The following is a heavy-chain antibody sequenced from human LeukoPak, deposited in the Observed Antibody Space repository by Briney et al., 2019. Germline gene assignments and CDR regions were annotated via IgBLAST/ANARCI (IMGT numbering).Heavy chain of an antibody. J-gene: IGHJ3*02. Sequence: ASVTVSCKASGGTFSIYAISWVRQAPGQGLEWMGGIIPIFGTANYAQKFQGRVTITADKSTSTAYMELSSLRSEDTAVYYCASWQMTTVTTLAFDIWGQGTMVTVSS. CDR3: ASWQMTTVTTLAFDI. CDR2: IIPIFGTA. D-gene: IGHD4-17*01. CDR1: GGTFSIYA. V-gene: IGHV1-69*06.